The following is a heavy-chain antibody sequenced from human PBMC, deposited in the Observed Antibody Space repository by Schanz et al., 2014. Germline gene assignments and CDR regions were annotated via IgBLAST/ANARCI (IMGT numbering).Heavy chain of an antibody. CDR3: AKDLGVDCGDGCFNWYFDL. V-gene: IGHV3-23*04. D-gene: IGHD2-21*02. CDR2: ISGSGGST. CDR1: GFTFSTST. Sequence: EVQLVESGGGLVQPGGSLRLSCTASGFTFSTSTMHWVRQAPGKGLEWVSAISGSGGSTYYADSVRGRFTISRDNAENTLFLQMNSLRAEDTAVYFCAKDLGVDCGDGCFNWYFDLWGRGTLVTVSS. J-gene: IGHJ2*01.